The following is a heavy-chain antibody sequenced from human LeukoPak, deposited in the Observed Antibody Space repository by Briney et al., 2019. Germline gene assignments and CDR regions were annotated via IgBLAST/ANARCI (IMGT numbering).Heavy chain of an antibody. J-gene: IGHJ4*02. D-gene: IGHD2-15*01. CDR2: IKKGGSEK. CDR1: GFTFSTYW. Sequence: HPGGSLRLSCAASGFTFSTYWMSWVRQAPGKGLEWVANIKKGGSEKYYMDSVKGRFTISRDNAENSLYLQMNSLRAEDTAVYYCAREGVHCSGRSCLKAYWGQGTQVTVSS. CDR3: AREGVHCSGRSCLKAY. V-gene: IGHV3-7*03.